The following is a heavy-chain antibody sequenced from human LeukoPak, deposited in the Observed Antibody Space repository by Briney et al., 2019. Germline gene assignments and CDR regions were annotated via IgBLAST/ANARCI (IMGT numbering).Heavy chain of an antibody. Sequence: ASVKVSCKASGYTFTSYYMHWVRQAPGQGLEWMGIINPSGGSTSYAQKFQGRVTMTRDTSTSTVYMELSSLRSEDTAVYYCARGQRLDYDFWSGTVFDYWGQGTLVTVSS. CDR2: INPSGGST. J-gene: IGHJ4*02. V-gene: IGHV1-46*01. CDR1: GYTFTSYY. D-gene: IGHD3-3*01. CDR3: ARGQRLDYDFWSGTVFDY.